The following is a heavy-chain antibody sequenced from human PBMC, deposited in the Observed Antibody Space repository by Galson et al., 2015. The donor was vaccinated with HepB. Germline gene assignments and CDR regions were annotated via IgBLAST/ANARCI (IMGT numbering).Heavy chain of an antibody. D-gene: IGHD1-26*01. CDR2: ISGSGGST. CDR3: AKDRVGLNDY. V-gene: IGHV3-23*01. CDR1: GFTFSSYA. Sequence: SLRLSCADSGFTFSSYALSWVRQAPGKGLEWVSAISGSGGSTYYADSVKGRFTSSRDNSKNTLYLQMNSLRAKDTAVYYCAKDRVGLNDYWGQGTLVTVSS. J-gene: IGHJ4*02.